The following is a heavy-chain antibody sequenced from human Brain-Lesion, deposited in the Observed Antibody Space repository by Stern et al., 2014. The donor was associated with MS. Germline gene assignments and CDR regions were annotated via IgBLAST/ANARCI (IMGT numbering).Heavy chain of an antibody. D-gene: IGHD1-26*01. V-gene: IGHV1-24*01. CDR1: GYTLTELS. Sequence: QLVQSGAEVKKPGASVKVSCKVSGYTLTELSMHWVRQAPRKGLEWMGGFDPEEGETIYAQKFQGRVTMTEDTATDTAYMELSSLRSEDTSVYYCATLSPGAGGNYYRHFDYWGQGTLVTVSS. J-gene: IGHJ4*02. CDR2: FDPEEGET. CDR3: ATLSPGAGGNYYRHFDY.